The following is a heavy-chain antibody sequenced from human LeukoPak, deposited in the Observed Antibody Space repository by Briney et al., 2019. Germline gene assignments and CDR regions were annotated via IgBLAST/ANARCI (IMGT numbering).Heavy chain of an antibody. D-gene: IGHD6-6*01. J-gene: IGHJ3*01. CDR2: IYHSGST. CDR3: ARTSIAARRANAFDV. CDR1: GGSISSGGYS. Sequence: SETLSLTCTVSGGSISSGGYSWSWIRRPPGKGLEWIGYIYHSGSTYYNPSLKSRVTISVDRSKNQFSLKLSSVTAADTAVYYCARTSIAARRANAFDVWGQGTMVTVSS. V-gene: IGHV4-30-2*01.